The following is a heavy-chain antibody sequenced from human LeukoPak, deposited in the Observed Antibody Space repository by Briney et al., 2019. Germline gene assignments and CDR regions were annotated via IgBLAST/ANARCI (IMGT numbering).Heavy chain of an antibody. Sequence: SGTLSLTRAVYVGFFSGYYWSWIRQPPGKGLEWIGEINHSGSTNYNPSLKSRVTISVDTSKNQFSLKLSSVTAADTAVYYCAMVSGSYRSGFGYWGQGTLVTVSS. CDR2: INHSGST. CDR1: VGFFSGYY. J-gene: IGHJ4*02. V-gene: IGHV4-34*01. CDR3: AMVSGSYRSGFGY. D-gene: IGHD1-26*01.